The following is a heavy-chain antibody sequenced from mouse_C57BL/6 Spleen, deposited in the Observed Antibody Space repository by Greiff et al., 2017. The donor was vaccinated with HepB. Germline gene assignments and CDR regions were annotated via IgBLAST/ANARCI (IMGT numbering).Heavy chain of an antibody. CDR1: GYSITSGYY. Sequence: ESGPGLVKPSQSLSLTCSVTGYSITSGYYWNWIRQFPGNKLEWMGYISYDGSNNYNPSLKNRISITRDTSKNQFFLKLNSVTTEDTATYYCARAYYYGSSYGRYFDVWGTGTTVTVSS. CDR3: ARAYYYGSSYGRYFDV. D-gene: IGHD1-1*01. V-gene: IGHV3-6*01. CDR2: ISYDGSN. J-gene: IGHJ1*03.